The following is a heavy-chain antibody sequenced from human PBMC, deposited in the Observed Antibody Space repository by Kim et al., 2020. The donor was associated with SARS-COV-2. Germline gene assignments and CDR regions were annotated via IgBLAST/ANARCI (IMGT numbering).Heavy chain of an antibody. CDR2: IYYSGST. D-gene: IGHD6-13*01. Sequence: SETLSLTCTVSGGSISSGGYYWSWIRQHPGKGLEWIGYIYYSGSTYYNPSLKSRVTISVDTSKNQFSLKLSSVTAADTAVYYCARDSGWYYSSSWYGQDHAFDIWGQGTMVTVSS. J-gene: IGHJ3*02. CDR1: GGSISSGGYY. CDR3: ARDSGWYYSSSWYGQDHAFDI. V-gene: IGHV4-31*03.